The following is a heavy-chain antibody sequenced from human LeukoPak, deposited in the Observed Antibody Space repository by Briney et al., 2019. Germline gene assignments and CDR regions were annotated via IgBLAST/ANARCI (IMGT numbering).Heavy chain of an antibody. V-gene: IGHV3-21*01. Sequence: GGSLRLSCAASGFVFSSYCFNWVRQAPRKWLEWVASVNTVSSYIYYADSVRGRFTISRDNARNSVLLQMNSLRAEDMAMYYCVRLRRNSDSSGYFYYYDNWGQGTLVTVSS. D-gene: IGHD3-22*01. CDR1: GFVFSSYC. CDR3: VRLRRNSDSSGYFYYYDN. J-gene: IGHJ4*02. CDR2: VNTVSSYI.